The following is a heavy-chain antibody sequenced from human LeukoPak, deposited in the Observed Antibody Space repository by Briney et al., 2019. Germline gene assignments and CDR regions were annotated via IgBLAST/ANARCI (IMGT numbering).Heavy chain of an antibody. D-gene: IGHD1-26*01. CDR1: GYSISSGYY. Sequence: SETLSLTCTVSGYSISSGYYWGWIRQPPGKGLEWIGSIYHSGSTYYNPSLKSRVTISVDTSKNQFSLKLCSVTAADTAVYYCARARTSYSGSYNAFDIWGQGTMVTVSS. V-gene: IGHV4-38-2*02. J-gene: IGHJ3*02. CDR2: IYHSGST. CDR3: ARARTSYSGSYNAFDI.